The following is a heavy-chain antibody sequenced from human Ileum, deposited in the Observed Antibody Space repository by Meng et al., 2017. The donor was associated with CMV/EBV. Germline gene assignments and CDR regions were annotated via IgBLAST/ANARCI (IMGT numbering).Heavy chain of an antibody. Sequence: LEESDTVLLKPPESRSLRGTASGGSDYIIPYSWGWIRQPQGKSQEWIGTIFDSGSACYNPSLQSRVSLSIVMSRNQLSLSLSSVTAADTAVYYCVRDHGSSSWFFYWGQGTLVTVSS. J-gene: IGHJ4*02. CDR2: IFDSGSA. CDR1: GGSDYIIPYS. D-gene: IGHD6-13*01. CDR3: VRDHGSSSWFFY. V-gene: IGHV4-39*07.